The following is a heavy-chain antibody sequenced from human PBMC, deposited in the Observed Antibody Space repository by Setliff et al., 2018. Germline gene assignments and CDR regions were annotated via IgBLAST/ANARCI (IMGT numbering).Heavy chain of an antibody. D-gene: IGHD7-27*01. CDR1: GFTFRSYS. Sequence: GGSLRLSCAASGFTFRSYSMSWVRQAPGKGLEWVSAISGSGGSTYYADSVKGRFTISRDNSKNTLYLQMNSLRAEDTAVYYCARDQTPYNWGFNNAFDIWGQGTMVTVSS. V-gene: IGHV3-23*01. CDR2: ISGSGGST. J-gene: IGHJ3*02. CDR3: ARDQTPYNWGFNNAFDI.